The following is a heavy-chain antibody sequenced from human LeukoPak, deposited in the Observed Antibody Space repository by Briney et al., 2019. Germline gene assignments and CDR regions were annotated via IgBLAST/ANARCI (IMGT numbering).Heavy chain of an antibody. CDR1: GYSFTSYW. D-gene: IGHD2-2*01. V-gene: IGHV5-51*01. CDR3: ARGFLGYCSSTSCSTYDAFDI. J-gene: IGHJ3*02. Sequence: GESLKISCKGSGYSFTSYWIGWVRQMPGKGLEWMGIIYPGDSDTRYSPFFQGQVTISADKSISTAYLQWSSLKASDTAMYYCARGFLGYCSSTSCSTYDAFDIWGQGTMVTVSS. CDR2: IYPGDSDT.